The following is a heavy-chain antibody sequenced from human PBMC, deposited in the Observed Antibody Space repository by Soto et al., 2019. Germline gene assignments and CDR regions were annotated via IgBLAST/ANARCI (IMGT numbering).Heavy chain of an antibody. D-gene: IGHD3-9*01. CDR2: INPSGGST. V-gene: IGHV1-46*01. CDR3: ARAYYDILTGPARGMDV. Sequence: GASVKVSCKASGYTFTSYYIHWVRQAPGQGLEWMGIINPSGGSTSYAQKFQGRVTMTRDTSTSTVYMELSSLRSEDTAVYYCARAYYDILTGPARGMDVWGQGTTVTVSS. CDR1: GYTFTSYY. J-gene: IGHJ6*02.